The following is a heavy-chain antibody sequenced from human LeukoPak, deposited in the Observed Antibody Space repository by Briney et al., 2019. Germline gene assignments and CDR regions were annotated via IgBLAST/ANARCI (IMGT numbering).Heavy chain of an antibody. D-gene: IGHD3-22*01. J-gene: IGHJ4*02. CDR3: AKLFEFRRYYYDSSGYYYYFDY. CDR1: GFTFSSYA. Sequence: GGSLRLSCAASGFTFSSYAMSWVRQAPGKGLEWVSAISGSGGSTYYADSVKGRFTISRDNSENTLYLQMNSLRAEDTAVYYCAKLFEFRRYYYDSSGYYYYFDYWGQGTLVTVSS. V-gene: IGHV3-23*01. CDR2: ISGSGGST.